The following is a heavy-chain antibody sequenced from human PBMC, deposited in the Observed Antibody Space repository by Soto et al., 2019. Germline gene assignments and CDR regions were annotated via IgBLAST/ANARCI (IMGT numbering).Heavy chain of an antibody. J-gene: IGHJ4*02. D-gene: IGHD3-16*01. CDR2: IYWDDDK. V-gene: IGHV2-5*02. CDR1: GFSLSTRGVG. Sequence: QITLKESGPTLVKPTQTLTLTCTFSGFSLSTRGVGVGWIRQPPGKALEWLAIIYWDDDKRYSPSLKSRLTTTKDTSKNQVALTMTNMAPVDTATYFWAHKGGGDRILDYWGQGTLVTVSS. CDR3: AHKGGGDRILDY.